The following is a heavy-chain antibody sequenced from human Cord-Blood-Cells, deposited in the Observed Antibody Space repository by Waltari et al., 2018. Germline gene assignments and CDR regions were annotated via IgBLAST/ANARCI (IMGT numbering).Heavy chain of an antibody. V-gene: IGHV3-23*01. CDR1: GFTFSSYA. Sequence: EVQLLESGGGLVQPGGALRLSCAASGFTFSSYALSWVRQAAGKGLEWVSAISGSGGRTYYADSVKGRFTISRDNSKNTLYLQMNSLRAEDTAVYYCAKVGDVVPAAEFDYWGQGTLVTVSS. CDR3: AKVGDVVPAAEFDY. D-gene: IGHD2-2*01. J-gene: IGHJ4*02. CDR2: ISGSGGRT.